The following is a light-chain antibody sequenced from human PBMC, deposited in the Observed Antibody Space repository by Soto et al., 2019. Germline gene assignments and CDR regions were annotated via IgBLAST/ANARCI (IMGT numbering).Light chain of an antibody. Sequence: DIQMTQSPSSLSASVGDSVTITCRASQSIGNYFNWYQQKPGKAPKLLIYDASILQSGVPSRFSGSGSGTDFTLTISSLQPEDFATYYCQQSFVTPRTFGQGTKVHIK. CDR2: DAS. J-gene: IGKJ1*01. V-gene: IGKV1-39*01. CDR3: QQSFVTPRT. CDR1: QSIGNY.